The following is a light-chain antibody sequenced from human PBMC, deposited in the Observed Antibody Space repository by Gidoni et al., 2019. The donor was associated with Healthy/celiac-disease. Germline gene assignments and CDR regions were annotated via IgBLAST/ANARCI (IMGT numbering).Light chain of an antibody. CDR3: AAWDDSLNGRRI. CDR2: RNN. V-gene: IGLV1-44*01. J-gene: IGLJ1*01. CDR1: SSNIGSTT. Sequence: QSVLTQPPSASGTPRQRVTIACSGSSSNIGSTTVNWYQQLPGTAPKLLIYRNNQRPSGVPDRCSGSKSGTSASLAISGLQSEDEADYYCAAWDDSLNGRRIFGTGTKVTVL.